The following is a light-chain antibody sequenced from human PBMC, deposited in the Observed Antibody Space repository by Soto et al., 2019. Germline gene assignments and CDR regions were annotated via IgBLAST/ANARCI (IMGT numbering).Light chain of an antibody. Sequence: DIQLTQSPSFLSASVGDRVTITCRASQGSSTYSAWYQQKPGKAPKLLIYAASTLQSGVPSRFSGSGSGTEFTLTISSRQPEDFATYYCLHLNSYPLTFGGGTKVEIK. J-gene: IGKJ4*01. CDR1: QGSSTY. V-gene: IGKV1-9*01. CDR2: AAS. CDR3: LHLNSYPLT.